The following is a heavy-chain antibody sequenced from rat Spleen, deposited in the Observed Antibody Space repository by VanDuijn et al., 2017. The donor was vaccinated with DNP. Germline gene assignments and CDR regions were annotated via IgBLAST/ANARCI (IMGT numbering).Heavy chain of an antibody. V-gene: IGHV2S63*01. CDR3: ARDTTGIDY. CDR2: IWGHGGT. J-gene: IGHJ2*01. CDR1: GFSLTDYS. D-gene: IGHD1-4*01. Sequence: VQLKESGPGLVQPSQTLSLTCTVSGFSLTDYSVHWIRQPPGKGLEGMGTIWGHGGTVYNSDIKSRLGVSRDTSKSQVFLKMNSLQTEDTATYYCARDTTGIDYWGQGVMVTVSS.